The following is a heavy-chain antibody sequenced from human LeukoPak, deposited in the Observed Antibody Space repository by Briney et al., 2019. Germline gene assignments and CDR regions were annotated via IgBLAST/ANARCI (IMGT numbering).Heavy chain of an antibody. J-gene: IGHJ5*02. Sequence: PGGSLRLSCTASGFTFSTYGMHWVRQAPGKGLEWVAFVRYDGSSQSYADSVKGRFTISRDNSKDTLYLQMNSLRTEDTAVFYCAKDGDSGSYVSWGQGTLVIVSS. CDR3: AKDGDSGSYVS. CDR2: VRYDGSSQ. CDR1: GFTFSTYG. D-gene: IGHD1-26*01. V-gene: IGHV3-30*02.